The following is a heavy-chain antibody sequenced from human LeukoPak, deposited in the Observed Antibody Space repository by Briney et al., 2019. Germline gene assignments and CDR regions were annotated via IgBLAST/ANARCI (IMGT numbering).Heavy chain of an antibody. D-gene: IGHD3-22*01. V-gene: IGHV3-30*02. Sequence: PGGSLRLSCAASGFTFSSYGMHWVRQAPGKGLEWVAFIRYDGSNKYYADSVKGRFTISRDNSKNTLYLQMNSLRAEDTAVYYCAKGVNYYDSSGYRGSYYFDYWGQGTLVTVSS. CDR2: IRYDGSNK. CDR1: GFTFSSYG. CDR3: AKGVNYYDSSGYRGSYYFDY. J-gene: IGHJ4*02.